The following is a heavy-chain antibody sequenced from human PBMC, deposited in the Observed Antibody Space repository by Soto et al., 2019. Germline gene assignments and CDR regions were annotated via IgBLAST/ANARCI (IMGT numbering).Heavy chain of an antibody. J-gene: IGHJ3*02. CDR3: ARSSIQLKQPDAFDI. CDR1: GYTFTSYY. Sequence: ASVKVSCKASGYTFTSYYMHWVRQAPGQGLEWMGIINPSGGSTSYAQKFQGRVTMTRDTSTSTVYMELSSLRSEDTAVYYCARSSIQLKQPDAFDIWGQGTMVTVSS. CDR2: INPSGGST. D-gene: IGHD5-18*01. V-gene: IGHV1-46*01.